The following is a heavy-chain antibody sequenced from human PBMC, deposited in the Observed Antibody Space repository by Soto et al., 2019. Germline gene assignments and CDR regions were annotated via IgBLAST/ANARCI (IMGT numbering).Heavy chain of an antibody. CDR1: GYTFTSYG. Sequence: EIKSAGASVKVSCKASGYTFTSYGISWVRQAPGQGLEWMGWISAYNGNTNYAQKLQGRVTKNTETSTSTAFMELRILIFDDMAVYYCARWWIVVLAATPVGCFDPWGQGTLVTVSS. V-gene: IGHV1-18*03. CDR3: ARWWIVVLAATPVGCFDP. D-gene: IGHD2-15*01. CDR2: ISAYNGNT. J-gene: IGHJ5*02.